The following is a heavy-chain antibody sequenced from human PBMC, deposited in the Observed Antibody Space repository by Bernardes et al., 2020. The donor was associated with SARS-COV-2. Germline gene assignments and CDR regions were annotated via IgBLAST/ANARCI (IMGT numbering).Heavy chain of an antibody. CDR2: INPTSGGT. CDR1: GYPFTGYY. V-gene: IGHV1-2*02. D-gene: IGHD3-22*01. J-gene: IGHJ6*02. CDR3: AIPPTNYDRYGMDV. Sequence: DAGQDSCKASGYPFTGYYMPWVRQAPGQGLEWMGWINPTSGGTTYAQKFQGRVTMTRDTSISTAYMELSRLRSDDTAVYYCAIPPTNYDRYGMDVWGQGTTVT.